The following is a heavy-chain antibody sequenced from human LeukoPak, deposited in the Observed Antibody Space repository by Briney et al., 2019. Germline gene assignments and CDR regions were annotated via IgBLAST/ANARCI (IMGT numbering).Heavy chain of an antibody. CDR3: ARSSYCSSTSCYGPYYFDY. CDR2: IYHSGST. J-gene: IGHJ4*02. Sequence: SETLSLTCTVSGGSISSGGYYWSWIRQPPGKGLEWIGYIYHSGSTYYNPSLKSRVTISVDRSKDQFPLKLSSVTAADTAVYYCARSSYCSSTSCYGPYYFDYWGQGTLVTVSS. D-gene: IGHD2-2*01. V-gene: IGHV4-30-2*01. CDR1: GGSISSGGYY.